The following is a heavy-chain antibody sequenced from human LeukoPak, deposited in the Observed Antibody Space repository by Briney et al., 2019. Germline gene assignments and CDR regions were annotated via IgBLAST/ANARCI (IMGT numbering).Heavy chain of an antibody. V-gene: IGHV1-2*06. Sequence: GASVKVSCKASGYTFTGYYMHWVRQAPGQGLEWMGRINPNSGGTNYARKFQGRVTMTRDSSISTAYMELSWLRSDDTAVYYCARAGSGTNYYYGMDVWGQGTTVTVSS. CDR3: ARAGSGTNYYYGMDV. J-gene: IGHJ6*02. D-gene: IGHD2-15*01. CDR2: INPNSGGT. CDR1: GYTFTGYY.